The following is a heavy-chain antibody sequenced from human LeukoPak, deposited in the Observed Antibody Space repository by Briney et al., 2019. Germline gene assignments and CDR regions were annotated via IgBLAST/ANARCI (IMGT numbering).Heavy chain of an antibody. J-gene: IGHJ6*02. CDR3: ARDVYNWNPYGMDV. CDR2: ISYDGSNK. Sequence: GGSLRLSCAASGFTYSSYGMHWVRQAPGKGLEWVAVISYDGSNKYYADSVKGRFTISRDNSKNTLYLQMNSLRAEDTAVYYCARDVYNWNPYGMDVWGQGTTVTVSS. CDR1: GFTYSSYG. V-gene: IGHV3-30*03. D-gene: IGHD1-20*01.